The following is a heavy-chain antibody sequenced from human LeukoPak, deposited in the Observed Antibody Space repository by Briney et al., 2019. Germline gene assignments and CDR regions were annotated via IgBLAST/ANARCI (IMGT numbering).Heavy chain of an antibody. CDR2: INPNSGGT. D-gene: IGHD4/OR15-4a*01. Sequence: ASVKVSCKASGYTFTGYYMHWVRQAPGQGLEWMGWINPNSGGTNYAQKFQGRVTMTRDTSISTAYMELSRLRSDDTAVYYCARAERDTDGPNDPWGQGTLVTVSS. V-gene: IGHV1-2*02. CDR3: ARAERDTDGPNDP. J-gene: IGHJ5*02. CDR1: GYTFTGYY.